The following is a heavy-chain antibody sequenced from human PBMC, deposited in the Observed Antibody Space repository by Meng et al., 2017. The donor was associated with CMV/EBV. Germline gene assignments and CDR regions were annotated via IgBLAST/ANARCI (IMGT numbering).Heavy chain of an antibody. CDR1: FGCSS. J-gene: IGHJ4*02. CDR2: IRGIANSYAT. CDR3: TNPPMRNYSSTGSSCNF. V-gene: IGHV3-73*01. D-gene: IGHD2-2*01. Sequence: FGCSSILSIRQASGIGLKWVGRIRGIANSYATAYATSVNGSFTISRDNSTNKAFLTINSLKPTHTAVYYCTNPPMRNYSSTGSSCNFWGQGTLVTVSS.